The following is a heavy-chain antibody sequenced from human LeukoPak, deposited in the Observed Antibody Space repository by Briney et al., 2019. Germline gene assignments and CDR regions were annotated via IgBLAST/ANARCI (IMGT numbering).Heavy chain of an antibody. D-gene: IGHD5-12*01. J-gene: IGHJ4*02. CDR3: ARGVAPSYYFDS. V-gene: IGHV3-21*01. CDR2: ISSSSLYI. CDR1: GFTFGDYN. Sequence: GGSLRLSCAASGFTFGDYNMNWVRQAPGKGLEWVSSISSSSLYIYYSDSVKGRFTISRDTAKNSLFLRMDSLRADDTAVYYCARGVAPSYYFDSWGQGTLVTVSS.